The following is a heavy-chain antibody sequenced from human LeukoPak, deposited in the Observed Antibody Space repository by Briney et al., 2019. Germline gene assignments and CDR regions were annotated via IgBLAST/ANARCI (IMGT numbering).Heavy chain of an antibody. D-gene: IGHD1-26*01. CDR2: LSPDGSST. CDR3: ARDGFGIVGATAYDY. V-gene: IGHV3-74*01. Sequence: GGSLRLSCAASGFTFSSYWMQWVRQAPGKGLVWVSRLSPDGSSTTSADSVKGRFTISRDNAKNSLYLQMNSLRAEDTDVYYCARDGFGIVGATAYDYWGQGTLVTVSS. CDR1: GFTFSSYW. J-gene: IGHJ4*02.